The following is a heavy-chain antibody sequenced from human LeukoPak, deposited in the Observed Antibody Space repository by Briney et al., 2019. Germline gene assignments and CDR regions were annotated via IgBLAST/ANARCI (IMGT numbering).Heavy chain of an antibody. CDR1: GFIFSRNA. D-gene: IGHD6-6*01. V-gene: IGHV3-30*01. Sequence: GGSLRLSCEASGFIFSRNAMHWVRQAPGKGLEWVAVISYHGSDKFYADSVRGRFTISRENYRNTLYLQMNSLRVEDTAVYYCAKEGREQLVSWFDPWGQGTLVTVAS. CDR3: AKEGREQLVSWFDP. J-gene: IGHJ5*02. CDR2: ISYHGSDK.